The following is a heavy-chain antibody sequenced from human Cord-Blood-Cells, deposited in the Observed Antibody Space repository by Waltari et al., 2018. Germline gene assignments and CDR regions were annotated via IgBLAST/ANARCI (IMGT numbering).Heavy chain of an antibody. J-gene: IGHJ4*02. D-gene: IGHD2-21*01. CDR3: ARVTRTADAYCGGDCYSIGY. Sequence: QVQLVQSGAEVKKPGASVKVSCKASGYTFTGYYMHWVRQAPGQGLEWMGWINPNSGGTNDAQKFQGRVTRTRDTSISTAYMELSRLRSDDTAVYYCARVTRTADAYCGGDCYSIGYWGQGTLVTVSS. CDR1: GYTFTGYY. V-gene: IGHV1-2*02. CDR2: INPNSGGT.